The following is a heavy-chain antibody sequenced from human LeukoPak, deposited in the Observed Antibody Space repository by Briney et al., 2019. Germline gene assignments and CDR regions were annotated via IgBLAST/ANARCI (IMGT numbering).Heavy chain of an antibody. V-gene: IGHV3-21*04. CDR2: ISSSSNYI. D-gene: IGHD7-27*01. CDR1: GFTFSSYS. CDR3: AKDILGWSTLAYYMDV. Sequence: GGSLRLSCAASGFTFSSYSMNWVRQAPGKGLEWVSFISSSSNYIYYADSVKGRFTISRYNSKNSLYLQMNSLRAEDTAVYYCAKDILGWSTLAYYMDVWGKGATVTVSS. J-gene: IGHJ6*03.